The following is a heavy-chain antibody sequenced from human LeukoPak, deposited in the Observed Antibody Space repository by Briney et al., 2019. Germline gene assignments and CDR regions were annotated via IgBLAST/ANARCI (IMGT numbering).Heavy chain of an antibody. CDR1: GGSISSSNW. V-gene: IGHV4-4*02. D-gene: IGHD3-3*01. CDR3: ARVGAGYLNSIDY. Sequence: SETLSLTCAVSGGSISSSNWWSWVRQPPGKGLEWIGEIYHSGSTNYNPSLKSRVTISVDKSKNQFSLKLSSVTAADTAVYYCARVGAGYLNSIDYWGQGTLVTVSS. J-gene: IGHJ4*02. CDR2: IYHSGST.